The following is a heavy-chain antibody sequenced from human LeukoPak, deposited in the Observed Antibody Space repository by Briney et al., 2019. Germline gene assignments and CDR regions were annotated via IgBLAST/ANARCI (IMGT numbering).Heavy chain of an antibody. CDR2: ISGSSGSI. CDR3: ARVDEYGDYYFDS. Sequence: PGGSLRLSCAASGFTFSSYAMSWVRQAPGKGLEWVSYISGSSGSIHYADSVKGRFTISRDNAQNSLYLQMNSLRDEDTAVYYCARVDEYGDYYFDSWGQGTLVTVSS. D-gene: IGHD4-17*01. CDR1: GFTFSSYA. V-gene: IGHV3-48*02. J-gene: IGHJ4*02.